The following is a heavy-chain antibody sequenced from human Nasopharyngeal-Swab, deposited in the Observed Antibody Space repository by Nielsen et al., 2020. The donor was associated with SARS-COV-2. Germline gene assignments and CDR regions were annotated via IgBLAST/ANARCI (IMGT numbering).Heavy chain of an antibody. Sequence: GGSLRLSCAASGFTFSSYAMHWVRQAPGKGLEWVAVISYDGSNKYYADSVKGRFTISRDNSKNTLYLQMNSLRPEDTSVYYCARGGGSYREPFDYWGQGTLVTVSS. CDR2: ISYDGSNK. CDR1: GFTFSSYA. CDR3: ARGGGSYREPFDY. J-gene: IGHJ4*02. V-gene: IGHV3-30-3*01. D-gene: IGHD1-26*01.